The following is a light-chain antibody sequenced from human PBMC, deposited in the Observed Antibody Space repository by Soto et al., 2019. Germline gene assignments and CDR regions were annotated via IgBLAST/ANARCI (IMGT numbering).Light chain of an antibody. CDR2: EVS. CDR3: SSYTSSTTYV. J-gene: IGLJ1*01. V-gene: IGLV2-14*01. Sequence: QSALTHPASVSWSPGHSITISCTGTSSDVGAYNYVSWYQQHPGKAPKLIIYEVSNRPAGVSNRFSGSKSGNTASLTISGLKAEDEADYHCSSYTSSTTYVFATGTKV. CDR1: SSDVGAYNY.